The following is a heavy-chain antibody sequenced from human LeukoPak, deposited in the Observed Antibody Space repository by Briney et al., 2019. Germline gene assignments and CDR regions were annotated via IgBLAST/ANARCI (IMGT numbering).Heavy chain of an antibody. CDR1: GITLSNYG. J-gene: IGHJ4*02. CDR2: ISDGDGRT. CDR3: AKRGVVIRVILVGFHKEAYYFDS. D-gene: IGHD3-22*01. Sequence: GGSLRLSCAVSGITLSNYGMSWVRQAPGKGLEWVAGISDGDGRTNYADSVKGRFTISRDNPKNTLYLQMNSLRAEDTAVCFCAKRGVVIRVILVGFHKEAYYFDSWGQGALVTVSS. V-gene: IGHV3-23*01.